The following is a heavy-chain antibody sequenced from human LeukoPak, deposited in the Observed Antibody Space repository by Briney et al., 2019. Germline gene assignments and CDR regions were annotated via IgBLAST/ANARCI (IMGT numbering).Heavy chain of an antibody. J-gene: IGHJ6*02. CDR1: GYAFTGYN. CDR3: ARWFTITSGDYDILTSSYHRGMDV. V-gene: IGHV1-2*02. D-gene: IGHD3-9*01. Sequence: ASVKVSCRASGYAFTGYNIHWVRQAPGQGLERMGWINPNSGGTNYAQKFQGRVTMTRDMSISTAYTELSRLTSDDTAVYYCARWFTITSGDYDILTSSYHRGMDVWGQGTTVTVSS. CDR2: INPNSGGT.